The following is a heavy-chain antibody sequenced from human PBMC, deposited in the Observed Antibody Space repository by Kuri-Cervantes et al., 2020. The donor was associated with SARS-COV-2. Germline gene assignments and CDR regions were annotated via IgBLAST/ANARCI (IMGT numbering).Heavy chain of an antibody. CDR2: INQSVST. CDR3: ARRPGYSSTSCVGYYYYMDV. V-gene: IGHV4-34*01. D-gene: IGHD6-13*01. Sequence: SETLTPTFPVYGWSFRGYYWSWIRQPPGKGLEWFGEINQSVSTNYNPSLKSRVTISVDTSKNQFSLKLCSVNAADTAVYYCARRPGYSSTSCVGYYYYMDVWGKGTTVTVSS. J-gene: IGHJ6*03. CDR1: GWSFRGYY.